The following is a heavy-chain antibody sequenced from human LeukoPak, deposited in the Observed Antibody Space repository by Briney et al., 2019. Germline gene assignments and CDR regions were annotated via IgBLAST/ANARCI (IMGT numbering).Heavy chain of an antibody. V-gene: IGHV4-38-2*02. J-gene: IGHJ6*03. D-gene: IGHD6-6*01. Sequence: SGTLALTCTVSGYSISSGYYWGWIRPPPGKGLEWIGNIYHSGSTYYNPSLKSRVTISVDTSKNQFSLKLSSVTAADAAVYYCARVSYSSSSVYYYYYYMDVWGKGTTVTVSS. CDR2: IYHSGST. CDR3: ARVSYSSSSVYYYYYYMDV. CDR1: GYSISSGYY.